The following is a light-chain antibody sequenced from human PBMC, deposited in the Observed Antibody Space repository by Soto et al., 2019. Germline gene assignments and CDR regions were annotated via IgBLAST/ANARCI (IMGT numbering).Light chain of an antibody. CDR2: KDT. Sequence: SYELTQPPSVSVSPGQTASITCSGDALAKQYAYWYQQKAGHPPILVIYKDTERPSGIPERFSGSSSGTTVTLTISGVQAEDEADYYCQSADISGPYVFGIGTKVTVL. CDR1: ALAKQY. CDR3: QSADISGPYV. J-gene: IGLJ1*01. V-gene: IGLV3-25*03.